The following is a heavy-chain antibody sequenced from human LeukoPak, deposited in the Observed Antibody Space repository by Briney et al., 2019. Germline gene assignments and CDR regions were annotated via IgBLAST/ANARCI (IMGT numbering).Heavy chain of an antibody. Sequence: GGSLRLSCAASGFTFSTYAITRVRQGPGKGLEWVAYISTSGDSTKYADSVEGRFTISRDNVENSLYLLMNSLRVDDTAVYYCVKNGWLDYWGQGIVVTVSS. CDR3: VKNGWLDY. CDR2: ISTSGDST. D-gene: IGHD6-19*01. V-gene: IGHV3-21*01. CDR1: GFTFSTYA. J-gene: IGHJ4*02.